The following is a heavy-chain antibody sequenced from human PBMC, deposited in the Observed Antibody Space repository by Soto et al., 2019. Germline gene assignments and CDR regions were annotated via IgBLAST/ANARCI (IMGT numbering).Heavy chain of an antibody. Sequence: PGGSLRLSCAASGFTFSSYGMHWVRQAPGKGLEWVAVISYDGSNKYYADSVKGRFTISRDNSKNTLDLQMNSLRAEDTAVYYCAKDINWNDGYFDYWGQGTLVTVSS. CDR1: GFTFSSYG. V-gene: IGHV3-30*18. D-gene: IGHD1-20*01. CDR3: AKDINWNDGYFDY. J-gene: IGHJ4*02. CDR2: ISYDGSNK.